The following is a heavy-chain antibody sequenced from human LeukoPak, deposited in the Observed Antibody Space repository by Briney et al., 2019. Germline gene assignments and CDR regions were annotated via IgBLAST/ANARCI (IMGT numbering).Heavy chain of an antibody. CDR2: ISSNGGST. J-gene: IGHJ4*02. V-gene: IGHV3-64D*06. D-gene: IGHD6-19*01. Sequence: GGSLRLSCAASGFTFSSYAMHWVRQAPGKGLEYVSAISSNGGSTYYADSVKGRFTISRDNSKNTLYLQMSSLRAEDTAVYYCVKDEYSSGWYPLDYWGQGTLVTVSS. CDR3: VKDEYSSGWYPLDY. CDR1: GFTFSSYA.